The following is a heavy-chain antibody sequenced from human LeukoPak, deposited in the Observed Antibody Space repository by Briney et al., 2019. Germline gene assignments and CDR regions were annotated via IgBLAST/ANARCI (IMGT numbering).Heavy chain of an antibody. CDR2: ISWNSGSI. CDR1: GFTFDDYA. Sequence: GGSLRLSCAASGFTFDDYAMHWVRQAPGKGLEWVSTISWNSGSIAYADSVKGRFTISRDNSKNMLYLQMNSLRAEDTAVYYCAKVGRLWIIQLWGQGTLVTVSS. D-gene: IGHD1-1*01. CDR3: AKVGRLWIIQL. J-gene: IGHJ4*02. V-gene: IGHV3-9*01.